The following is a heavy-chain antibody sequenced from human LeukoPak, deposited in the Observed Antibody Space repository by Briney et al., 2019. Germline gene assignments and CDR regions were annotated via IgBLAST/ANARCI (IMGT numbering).Heavy chain of an antibody. Sequence: ASVKVSCKASGYTFTGYYMHWVRQAPGQGLEWMGWINPNSGGTNYAQKFQGWVTMTRDTSISTANMELSRLRSDDTAVYYCARVMTSWAGNWFDPWGQGTLVTVSS. D-gene: IGHD2-2*01. V-gene: IGHV1-2*04. CDR2: INPNSGGT. CDR3: ARVMTSWAGNWFDP. CDR1: GYTFTGYY. J-gene: IGHJ5*02.